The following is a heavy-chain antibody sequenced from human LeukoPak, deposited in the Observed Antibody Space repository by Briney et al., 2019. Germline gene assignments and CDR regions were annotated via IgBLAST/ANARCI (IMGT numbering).Heavy chain of an antibody. Sequence: GASVKVSCKASGYTFTGYYMHWVRQAPGQGLEWMGWINPNSGATNYAQTFRGRVTMTRDTSISTAYMELSRLRSDDTAVYYCARDFGIFGTSSWTGLDYWGQGTLVTVSS. CDR1: GYTFTGYY. V-gene: IGHV1-2*02. CDR3: ARDFGIFGTSSWTGLDY. D-gene: IGHD6-13*01. J-gene: IGHJ4*02. CDR2: INPNSGAT.